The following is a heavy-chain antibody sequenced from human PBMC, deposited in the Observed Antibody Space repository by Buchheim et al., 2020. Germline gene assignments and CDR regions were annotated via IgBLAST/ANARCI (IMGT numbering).Heavy chain of an antibody. CDR1: GFTFSSYW. CDR3: AREGYYDFWSGYQNYYYYGMDV. D-gene: IGHD3-3*01. CDR2: INSDGSST. V-gene: IGHV3-74*01. J-gene: IGHJ6*02. Sequence: EVQLVESGGGLVQPGGSLRLSCAASGFTFSSYWMHWVRQAPGKGLVWVSRINSDGSSTSYADSVKGRFTISRDNAKNTLYLQMNSLRAEDTAVYYCAREGYYDFWSGYQNYYYYGMDVWGQGTT.